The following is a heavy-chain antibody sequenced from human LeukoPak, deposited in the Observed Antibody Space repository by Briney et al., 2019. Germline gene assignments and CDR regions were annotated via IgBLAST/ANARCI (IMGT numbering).Heavy chain of an antibody. Sequence: PGGSLRLSCEASAFIFSGHWLNWVRQTPGKGLEWIGHIYYSGSTNYNPSLKSRVTISIDTSKNQFSLRLSSVTAADTAVYYCATGPPRLRFDYWGQGTLVTVSS. CDR2: IYYSGST. V-gene: IGHV4-59*11. D-gene: IGHD5-18*01. J-gene: IGHJ4*02. CDR1: AFIFSGHW. CDR3: ATGPPRLRFDY.